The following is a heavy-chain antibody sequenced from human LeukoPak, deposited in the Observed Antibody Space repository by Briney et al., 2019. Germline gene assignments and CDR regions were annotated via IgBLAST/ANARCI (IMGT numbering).Heavy chain of an antibody. CDR2: LYYSGST. D-gene: IGHD6-19*01. Sequence: SETLSLTCTVSGGSISSSPYYWGWIRQPPGKGLEWFGNLYYSGSTYYNPSLKTRVTISVDTSKNQFSLKLTSVTAADTAVYYCARHASVDGNWPRPLDYWGQGSLVTVSS. J-gene: IGHJ4*02. CDR1: GGSISSSPYY. CDR3: ARHASVDGNWPRPLDY. V-gene: IGHV4-39*01.